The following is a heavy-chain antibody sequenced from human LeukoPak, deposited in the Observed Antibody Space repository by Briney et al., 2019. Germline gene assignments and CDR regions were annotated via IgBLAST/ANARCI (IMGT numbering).Heavy chain of an antibody. Sequence: GESLKISCKGAGYTCSSYWSAWVRQMPGKGLGWVGIIYPGDSDTRYTPSFEGQVTLAAEKTISTAYLQWNSLKASDTATYYCARYSPDVVVAPSAQFDYWGQGTLVTVSS. V-gene: IGHV5-51*01. CDR3: ARYSPDVVVAPSAQFDY. J-gene: IGHJ4*02. CDR2: IYPGDSDT. D-gene: IGHD2-2*01. CDR1: GYTCSSYW.